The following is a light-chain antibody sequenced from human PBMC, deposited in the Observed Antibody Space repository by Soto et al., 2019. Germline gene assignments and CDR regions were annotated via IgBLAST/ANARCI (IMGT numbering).Light chain of an antibody. CDR2: DVS. V-gene: IGLV2-14*01. CDR1: SSDVGGYSY. Sequence: QSVLTQPASVSWSPGHSIAISCTGTSSDVGGYSYVSWYQQQPGKAPKLVISDVSNRPSGVSDRFSGSKSGNTASLTISGLQTEDEADYYCASYTTSSTYVFGNGTKVTVL. J-gene: IGLJ1*01. CDR3: ASYTTSSTYV.